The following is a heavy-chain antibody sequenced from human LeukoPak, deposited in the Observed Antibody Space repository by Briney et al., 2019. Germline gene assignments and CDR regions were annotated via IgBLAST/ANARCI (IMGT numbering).Heavy chain of an antibody. CDR1: GFTFSTYG. Sequence: GGSLRLSCTASGFTFSTYGMHWVRQAPGKGLEWVTLISYDGSTKYYSDSVKGRFTLSRDNSRNTLYLQMNSLRAEDTAVYYCAKASRQWLVPGDYWGQGTLVTVSS. CDR3: AKASRQWLVPGDY. J-gene: IGHJ4*02. V-gene: IGHV3-30*18. CDR2: ISYDGSTK. D-gene: IGHD6-19*01.